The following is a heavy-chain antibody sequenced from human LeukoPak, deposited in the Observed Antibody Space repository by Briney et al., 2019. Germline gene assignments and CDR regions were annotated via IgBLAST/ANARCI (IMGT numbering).Heavy chain of an antibody. J-gene: IGHJ3*02. V-gene: IGHV1-69*04. CDR2: IIPVLVST. CDR1: GGTLSNTV. D-gene: IGHD3-3*01. Sequence: GASVRVSCKGSGGTLSNTVITWVRQAPGQGLEWMGRIIPVLVSTNYAPQFHARVTITADKSTNTAYMDLSSLTSEDTAVYFCARGHVRFLEWLLFGAAFDIWGQGTMVTVSS. CDR3: ARGHVRFLEWLLFGAAFDI.